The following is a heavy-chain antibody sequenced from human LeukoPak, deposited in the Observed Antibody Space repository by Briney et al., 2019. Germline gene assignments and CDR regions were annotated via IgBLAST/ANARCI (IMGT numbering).Heavy chain of an antibody. J-gene: IGHJ4*02. D-gene: IGHD2-2*01. Sequence: GRSLRLSCVASGFTFNTYGIHWVRQAPGKGLEWVAGISSDGNNKDYTDSVKGRFTISRANSKNTLYLQMDSLRAEDTAVYYCAKAAYCTSTSCHFSGYAQRPLDSWGQGTLVTVSS. CDR3: AKAAYCTSTSCHFSGYAQRPLDS. CDR1: GFTFNTYG. V-gene: IGHV3-30*18. CDR2: ISSDGNNK.